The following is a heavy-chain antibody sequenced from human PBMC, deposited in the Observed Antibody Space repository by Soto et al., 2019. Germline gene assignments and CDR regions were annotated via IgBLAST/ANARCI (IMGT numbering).Heavy chain of an antibody. J-gene: IGHJ4*02. Sequence: ASVKVSCXASGYTFTSYDINWVRQAPGQRLEWMGWMNANNGNTKYAQKFQGRVTITRDTSASTAYMEVSSLRSEDTAVYYCARGDYYDIHDYWGQGTLVTVSS. V-gene: IGHV1-3*01. D-gene: IGHD3-22*01. CDR3: ARGDYYDIHDY. CDR1: GYTFTSYD. CDR2: MNANNGNT.